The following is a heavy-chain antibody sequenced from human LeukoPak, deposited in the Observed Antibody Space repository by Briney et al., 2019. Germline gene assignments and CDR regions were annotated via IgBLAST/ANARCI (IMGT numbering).Heavy chain of an antibody. J-gene: IGHJ4*02. Sequence: SETLSLTCAVYGGSFSGYYWSWIRQPPGKGLEWIGEINHSGSTNYNPSLKSRVTISVDTSKNQFSLKLSSVTAADTAVYYCARGRYGDYRNSFDYWGQGTLVTVSS. CDR3: ARGRYGDYRNSFDY. V-gene: IGHV4-34*01. CDR2: INHSGST. CDR1: GGSFSGYY. D-gene: IGHD4-17*01.